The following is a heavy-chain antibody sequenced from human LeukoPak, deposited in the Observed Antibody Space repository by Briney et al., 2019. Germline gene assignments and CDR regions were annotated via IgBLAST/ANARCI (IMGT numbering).Heavy chain of an antibody. D-gene: IGHD4-17*01. CDR3: AKVGVTTTYYYGMDV. CDR1: GFTFDDYA. J-gene: IGHJ6*02. V-gene: IGHV3-9*01. Sequence: GRSLRLSCAASGFTFDDYAMHWVRQAPGKGLEWVSGISWNSGSIGYADSVKGRFTISRDNAKNSLYLQMNSLRAEDTALYHCAKVGVTTTYYYGMDVWGQGTTVTVSS. CDR2: ISWNSGSI.